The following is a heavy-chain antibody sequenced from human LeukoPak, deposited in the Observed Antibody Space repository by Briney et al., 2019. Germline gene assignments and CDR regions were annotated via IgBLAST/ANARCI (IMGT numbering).Heavy chain of an antibody. D-gene: IGHD3-10*01. Sequence: ASVKVSCKASGYTFTGYYMHWVRQAPGQGLEWMGWINPDSGGTNYAQKFQGRVTVTRDTSISTAYMELSRLRSDDTALYYCARAGDGSGSNLWEYWGQGTLVTVSS. J-gene: IGHJ4*02. CDR2: INPDSGGT. CDR3: ARAGDGSGSNLWEY. V-gene: IGHV1-2*02. CDR1: GYTFTGYY.